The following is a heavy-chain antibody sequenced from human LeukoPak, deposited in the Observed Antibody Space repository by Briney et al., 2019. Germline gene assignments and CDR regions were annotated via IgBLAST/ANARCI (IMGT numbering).Heavy chain of an antibody. CDR3: AKKLLWFGEVIDY. D-gene: IGHD3-10*01. V-gene: IGHV3-23*01. CDR1: GFTFSSYA. J-gene: IGHJ4*02. Sequence: GGSLRLSCAASGFTFSSYAMSWVRQAPGKGLEWVSAISGSGGSTYYADSVKGRFTISRDNSKNTPYLQMNSLRAEDTAVYYCAKKLLWFGEVIDYWGQGTLVTVSS. CDR2: ISGSGGST.